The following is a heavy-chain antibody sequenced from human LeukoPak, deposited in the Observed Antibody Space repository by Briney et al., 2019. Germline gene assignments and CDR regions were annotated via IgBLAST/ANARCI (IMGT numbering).Heavy chain of an antibody. CDR1: GFTFSNYW. Sequence: GGSLRLSCAASGFTFSNYWMGWVRQAPGKGLQWVANIKTDGSEKYYVDSVKGRFTISRDNAKNSLYLQMNSLRAEDTAVYYCARDKNGIAAAGTFDYWGQGTLVTVSS. V-gene: IGHV3-7*01. CDR2: IKTDGSEK. D-gene: IGHD6-13*01. CDR3: ARDKNGIAAAGTFDY. J-gene: IGHJ4*02.